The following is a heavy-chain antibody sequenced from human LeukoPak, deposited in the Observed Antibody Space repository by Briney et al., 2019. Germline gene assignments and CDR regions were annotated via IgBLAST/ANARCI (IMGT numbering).Heavy chain of an antibody. Sequence: GASVKVSCKASGGTFSSHALSWVRQAPGQGLEWMGWINTNTGNPTYAQGFTGRFVFSLDTSVSTAYLQISSLKAEDTAVYYCARDGPPNSSGFGLDDYWGQGTLVTVSS. CDR3: ARDGPPNSSGFGLDDY. J-gene: IGHJ4*02. CDR2: INTNTGNP. D-gene: IGHD6-19*01. CDR1: GGTFSSHA. V-gene: IGHV7-4-1*02.